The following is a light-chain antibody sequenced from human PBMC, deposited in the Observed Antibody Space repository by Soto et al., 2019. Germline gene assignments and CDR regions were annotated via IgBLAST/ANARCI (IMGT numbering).Light chain of an antibody. CDR1: SSNIGRNT. Sequence: QSLLTQPPSASGTPGQMVTSSCSGSSSNIGRNTVNWYQHLPGTAPTLLIYSNNQRPSGVPDRFSGSKSGTSASLAIGGLQSEDEADYYCAGWDDSLNGYVFGTGTKVTVL. CDR3: AGWDDSLNGYV. CDR2: SNN. V-gene: IGLV1-44*01. J-gene: IGLJ1*01.